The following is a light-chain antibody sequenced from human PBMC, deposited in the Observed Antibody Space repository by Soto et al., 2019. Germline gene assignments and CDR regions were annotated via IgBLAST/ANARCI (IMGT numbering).Light chain of an antibody. J-gene: IGKJ2*01. Sequence: DIVLTQSPGTLSLSPGERATLSCRASQSFSSGYLAWYQHKPGQAPRLLIYGASTRATDIPDRFSGSESGTEFTLTISRLEPEDFAVYYCHQYGSSPPYTFGQGTKLEI. V-gene: IGKV3-20*01. CDR3: HQYGSSPPYT. CDR2: GAS. CDR1: QSFSSGY.